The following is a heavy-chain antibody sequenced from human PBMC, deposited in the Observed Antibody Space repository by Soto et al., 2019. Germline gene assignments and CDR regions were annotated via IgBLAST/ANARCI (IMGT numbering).Heavy chain of an antibody. Sequence: GGSLRLSCAASGFTFSSYAMHWVRQAPGKGLEWVAVISYDGSNKYYADSVKGRFTISRDNSKNTLYLQMNSLRAEDTAVYYGARDYNGYISSWYAFDIWGQGTMVTVSS. V-gene: IGHV3-30-3*01. CDR3: ARDYNGYISSWYAFDI. J-gene: IGHJ3*02. CDR2: ISYDGSNK. CDR1: GFTFSSYA. D-gene: IGHD6-13*01.